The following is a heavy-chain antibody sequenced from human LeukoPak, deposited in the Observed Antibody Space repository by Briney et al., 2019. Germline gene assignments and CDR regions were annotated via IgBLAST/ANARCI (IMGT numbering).Heavy chain of an antibody. CDR3: ARDSRTSETIDY. J-gene: IGHJ4*02. Sequence: SETLSLTCTVSGGSISSNSYYWGWIRQPPGKGLEWIGSMYYSGSTYYNPSLKSRVSISVDTSKNQFSLKLSSVTAADTAVYYCARDSRTSETIDYWGQGTLVTVSS. V-gene: IGHV4-39*07. CDR1: GGSISSNSYY. D-gene: IGHD1-7*01. CDR2: MYYSGST.